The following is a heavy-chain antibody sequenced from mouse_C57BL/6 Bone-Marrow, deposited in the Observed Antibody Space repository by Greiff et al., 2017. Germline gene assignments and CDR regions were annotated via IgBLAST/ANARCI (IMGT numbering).Heavy chain of an antibody. CDR2: ISDGGSYT. CDR1: GFTFSSYA. D-gene: IGHD1-1*01. CDR3: ARGRYGSSYDYAMDY. Sequence: EVMLVESGGGLVKPGGSLKLSCAASGFTFSSYAMSWVRQTPEKRLEWVATISDGGSYTYYPDNVKGRFTISRDNAKNNLYLQMSHLKSEDTAMYYCARGRYGSSYDYAMDYWGQGTSVTVSS. V-gene: IGHV5-4*03. J-gene: IGHJ4*01.